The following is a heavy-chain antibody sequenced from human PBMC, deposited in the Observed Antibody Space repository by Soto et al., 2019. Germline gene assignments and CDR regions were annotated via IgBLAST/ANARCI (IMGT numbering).Heavy chain of an antibody. CDR2: IYYSGTT. D-gene: IGHD2-2*01. J-gene: IGHJ5*02. Sequence: SETLSLTCTVSGGSMSTHFWSWIRQPPGKRLEWIGYIYYSGTTYYNPSLKSRVTISIDTSKNQFSLNLSSVTDADTAVYYCARVPTPWGQGTLVTVSS. CDR3: ARVPTP. V-gene: IGHV4-59*11. CDR1: GGSMSTHF.